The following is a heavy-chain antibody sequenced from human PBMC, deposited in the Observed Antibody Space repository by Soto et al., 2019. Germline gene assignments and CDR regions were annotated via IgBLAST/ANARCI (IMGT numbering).Heavy chain of an antibody. V-gene: IGHV3-30*18. J-gene: IGHJ6*02. CDR3: AKDHDTSGYYFRGGMDV. CDR1: RFTFTKHA. Sequence: QVQLVESGGSVVQPGKSLRLSCAATRFTFTKHAMHWVRQAPGKGLEWVAATSYDGKNKYYADSVRGRFTISRDNSKKTLFLQMNSLGGADTAVYYCAKDHDTSGYYFRGGMDVWGQGTTVTVSS. CDR2: TSYDGKNK. D-gene: IGHD3-22*01.